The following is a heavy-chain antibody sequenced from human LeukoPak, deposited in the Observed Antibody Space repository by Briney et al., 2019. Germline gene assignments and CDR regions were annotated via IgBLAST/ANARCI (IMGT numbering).Heavy chain of an antibody. V-gene: IGHV1-69*04. D-gene: IGHD1-26*01. CDR1: GGTFSSYA. Sequence: SVKVSCKASGGTFSSYAISWVRQAPGQGLEWMGRIIPILGIANYAQKFQGRVTITADKSTSTAYMELSSLRSEDTAVYYCARSAEWELRALSFDYWGQGTLVTVSS. CDR3: ARSAEWELRALSFDY. CDR2: IIPILGIA. J-gene: IGHJ4*02.